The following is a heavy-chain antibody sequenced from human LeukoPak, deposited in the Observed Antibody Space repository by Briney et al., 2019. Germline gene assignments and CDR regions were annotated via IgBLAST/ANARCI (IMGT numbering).Heavy chain of an antibody. CDR2: IIPIFGTA. CDR3: ARGGDSRSWPFDY. J-gene: IGHJ4*02. V-gene: IGHV1-69*13. CDR1: GVTFSSYA. Sequence: GASVKVSCKASGVTFSSYAISWVRQAPGQGLEWMGGIIPIFGTANYAQKFQGRVTITADESTSTAYMELSSLRSEDTAVYYCARGGDSRSWPFDYWGQGILVTVYS. D-gene: IGHD6-13*01.